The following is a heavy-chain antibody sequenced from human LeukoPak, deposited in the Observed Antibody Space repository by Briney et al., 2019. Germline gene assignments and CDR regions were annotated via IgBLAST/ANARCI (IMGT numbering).Heavy chain of an antibody. CDR1: GFTFSSYA. CDR2: ISGSGGST. D-gene: IGHD3-22*01. V-gene: IGHV3-23*01. Sequence: PGGSLRLSCAASGFTFSSYAMSWVRQAPGKGLEWVSAISGSGGSTYYADSVKGRFTISRDNSKNTLYLQMNSLRAEDTAVYYCAKITMIVVAPLGVWYFDLWGRGTLVTVSS. J-gene: IGHJ2*01. CDR3: AKITMIVVAPLGVWYFDL.